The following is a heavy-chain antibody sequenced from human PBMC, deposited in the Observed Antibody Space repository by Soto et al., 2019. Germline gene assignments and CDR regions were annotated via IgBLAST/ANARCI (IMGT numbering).Heavy chain of an antibody. Sequence: SETLSLTCTVSGGSISSSSYYWGWIRQPPGKGLEWIGSIYYSGSTYYNPSLKSRVTISVDTSKNQFSLKLSSVTAADTAVYYCARIYYDSVSDYWGQGTLVTVSS. V-gene: IGHV4-39*01. CDR1: GGSISSSSYY. CDR3: ARIYYDSVSDY. CDR2: IYYSGST. D-gene: IGHD3-22*01. J-gene: IGHJ4*02.